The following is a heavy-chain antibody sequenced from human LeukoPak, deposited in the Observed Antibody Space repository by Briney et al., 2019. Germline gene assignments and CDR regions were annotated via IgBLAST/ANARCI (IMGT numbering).Heavy chain of an antibody. Sequence: PGGSLRLSCAASGFTFTSYWMHWVRQAPGKGLVWVSRVNSDGSSATYADSVKGRFTISSDNAKNMLYLQMNSLRAEDTAVYYCARVGGSSSSGYPFDNWGQGTLVTVSS. D-gene: IGHD6-6*01. V-gene: IGHV3-74*01. CDR3: ARVGGSSSSGYPFDN. J-gene: IGHJ4*02. CDR1: GFTFTSYW. CDR2: VNSDGSSA.